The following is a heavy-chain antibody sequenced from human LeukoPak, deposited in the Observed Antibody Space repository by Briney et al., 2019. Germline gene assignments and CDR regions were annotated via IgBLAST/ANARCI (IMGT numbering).Heavy chain of an antibody. Sequence: SETLSLTCTVSGVSIGTYYWSWIRQPPGKGLEWIRYIYSSGSTNYNPSLKSRVTISVDTSKNQFSLKLSSVTAADTAVYYCARAPSYSSGWFGYWGQGSLVTVSS. D-gene: IGHD6-19*01. V-gene: IGHV4-59*01. CDR3: ARAPSYSSGWFGY. CDR2: IYSSGST. CDR1: GVSIGTYY. J-gene: IGHJ5*01.